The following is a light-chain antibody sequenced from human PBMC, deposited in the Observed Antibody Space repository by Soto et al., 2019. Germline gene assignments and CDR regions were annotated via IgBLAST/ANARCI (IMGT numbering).Light chain of an antibody. Sequence: EVVLTQSPGTLSLSPGERATLSCRASQSLDSTYLAWYQQKPGQSPRLVIYGASRRATGIPDRFSGSGSGTDFTLTIGRLEPEDFAVYYCLQYDDWHRTFGQGTKVEIK. V-gene: IGKV3-20*01. J-gene: IGKJ1*01. CDR3: LQYDDWHRT. CDR2: GAS. CDR1: QSLDSTY.